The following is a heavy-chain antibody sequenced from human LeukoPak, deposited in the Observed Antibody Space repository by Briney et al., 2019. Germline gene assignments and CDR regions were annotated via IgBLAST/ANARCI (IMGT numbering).Heavy chain of an antibody. D-gene: IGHD4-17*01. CDR3: ASIHDYGDYGWFDP. V-gene: IGHV1-69*05. CDR1: GYAFSAYY. Sequence: SVKVSCKASGYAFSAYYMHWVRQAPGQGLEWMGGIIPIFGTANYAQKFQGRVTITTDKSTSTAYMELSSLRSEDTAVYYCASIHDYGDYGWFDPWGQGTLVTVSS. J-gene: IGHJ5*02. CDR2: IIPIFGTA.